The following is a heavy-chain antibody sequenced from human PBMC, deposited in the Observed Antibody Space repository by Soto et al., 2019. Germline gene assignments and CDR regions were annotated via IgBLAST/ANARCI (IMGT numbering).Heavy chain of an antibody. CDR1: GGSFSGYY. CDR3: ARMGKDRGYSSCWDPVHY. J-gene: IGHJ4*02. CDR2: INHSGST. V-gene: IGHV4-34*01. D-gene: IGHD6-19*01. Sequence: QVQLQQWGAGLLKPSETLSLTCAVYGGSFSGYYWSWIRQPPGKGLEWIGEINHSGSTNYNPSLKSRVTISVETSKNQFSLKLSSVTAADTAVYYCARMGKDRGYSSCWDPVHYWGQGTLVTASS.